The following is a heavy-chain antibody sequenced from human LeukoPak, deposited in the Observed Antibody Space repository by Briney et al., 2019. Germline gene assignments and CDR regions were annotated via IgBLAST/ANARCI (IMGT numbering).Heavy chain of an antibody. CDR1: GFSFSRCS. CDR3: ARDSGFSGTQRGEY. J-gene: IGHJ4*02. V-gene: IGHV3-48*01. CDR2: ISSSGSTI. D-gene: IGHD3/OR15-3a*01. Sequence: GGSLRLSCAASGFSFSRCSMNWVRQAPGKGLEWVSYISSSGSTIYYADSVKGRFTISRDNSKSTLYLQMNSLRAEDTAVYYCARDSGFSGTQRGEYWGQGTLVTVSS.